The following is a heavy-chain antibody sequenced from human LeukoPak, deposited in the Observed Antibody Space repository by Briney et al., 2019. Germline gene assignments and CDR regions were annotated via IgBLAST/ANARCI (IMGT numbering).Heavy chain of an antibody. J-gene: IGHJ4*02. CDR1: GFTFSSYA. D-gene: IGHD2-21*01. CDR3: AKGIVVIAAIINIPQTEYFDY. V-gene: IGHV3-23*01. Sequence: GGSLRLSCAASGFTFSSYAMSWVRQAPGKGLEWVSFISGSGGSTYYADSVKGRFTISRDNTKNTLYLQMSSLRAEDTAMYYCAKGIVVIAAIINIPQTEYFDYWGQGTLVTVSS. CDR2: ISGSGGST.